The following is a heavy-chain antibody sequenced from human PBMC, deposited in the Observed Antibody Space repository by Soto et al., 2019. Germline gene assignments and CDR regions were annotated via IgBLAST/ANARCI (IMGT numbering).Heavy chain of an antibody. CDR3: ARNERGYCSSTSCYYYYYMDV. V-gene: IGHV1-18*01. D-gene: IGHD2-2*03. J-gene: IGHJ6*03. CDR1: GYTFTSYG. Sequence: ASVKVSCKASGYTFTSYGISWVRQAPGQGLEWMGWISAYNGNTNYAQKLQGRVTMTTDTSTSTAYMELRSLRSDDTAVYYCARNERGYCSSTSCYYYYYMDVWG. CDR2: ISAYNGNT.